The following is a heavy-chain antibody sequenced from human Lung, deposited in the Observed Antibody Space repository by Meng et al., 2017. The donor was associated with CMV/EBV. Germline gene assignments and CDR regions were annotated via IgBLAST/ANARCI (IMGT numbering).Heavy chain of an antibody. D-gene: IGHD1-7*01. J-gene: IGHJ4*02. CDR2: ISGSGLTT. Sequence: GEXXKISCAASGFTFSTYPMSWFRQAPGQGLEWVSHISGSGLTTYYADSVKGRFTISRENSKNMVDLQMNSLRVEDTALYYCATESAARGNWNYRFDYWGQGXLVTVSS. V-gene: IGHV3-23*01. CDR3: ATESAARGNWNYRFDY. CDR1: GFTFSTYP.